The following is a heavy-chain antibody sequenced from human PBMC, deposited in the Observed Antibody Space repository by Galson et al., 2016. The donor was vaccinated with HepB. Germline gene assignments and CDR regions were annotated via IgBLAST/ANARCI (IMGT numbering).Heavy chain of an antibody. J-gene: IGHJ4*02. Sequence: SETLSLTCAVSDGSINTNSWWTWVRQPPGKGLEWIGQIRHNGDTHHNPSLKSRVTIAVDNFKNQFSLKLTSVTAADTAVYYCTKRSYRSVAGGLASWGQGTLVTVTS. CDR3: TKRSYRSVAGGLAS. CDR2: IRHNGDT. D-gene: IGHD6-19*01. V-gene: IGHV4-4*02. CDR1: DGSINTNSW.